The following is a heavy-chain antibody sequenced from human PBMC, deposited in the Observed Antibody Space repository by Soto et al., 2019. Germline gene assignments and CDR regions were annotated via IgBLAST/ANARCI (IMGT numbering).Heavy chain of an antibody. CDR3: AVRRIGSYFDS. Sequence: EVQLLESGGGLVQPGGSLRLSCAASGFTFSTYAMSWVRQAPGKGLEWVSGISGSGDNTYYADSVKGRFTISRDNSKNTLYLQMNSLRAEDTDVYYCAVRRIGSYFDSWGQGTLVTVSS. V-gene: IGHV3-23*01. CDR2: ISGSGDNT. D-gene: IGHD3-10*01. CDR1: GFTFSTYA. J-gene: IGHJ4*02.